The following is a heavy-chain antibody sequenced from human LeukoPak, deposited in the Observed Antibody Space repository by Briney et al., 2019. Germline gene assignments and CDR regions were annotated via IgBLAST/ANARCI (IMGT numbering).Heavy chain of an antibody. V-gene: IGHV3-11*01. Sequence: PGGSLRLSCAASGFTFSDYYMSWIRQAPGKGLEWVSYISSSGSTIYYADSVKGRFTISRDNAKNSLYLQMNSLRAKDTAVYYCARDRVVITGDYFDYWGQGTLVTVSS. D-gene: IGHD3-22*01. CDR2: ISSSGSTI. CDR3: ARDRVVITGDYFDY. CDR1: GFTFSDYY. J-gene: IGHJ4*02.